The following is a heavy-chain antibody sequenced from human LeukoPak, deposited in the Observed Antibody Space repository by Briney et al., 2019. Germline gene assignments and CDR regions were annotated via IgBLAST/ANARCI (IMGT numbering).Heavy chain of an antibody. Sequence: GGSLRLSCAASGFTFSSYGMHWVRQAPGKGLEWVAVISYDGSNKYYADSVKGRFTISRDNSKNTLYLQMNSLRAEDTAVYYCAKGITMARGVMGDAFDIWGQGTMVTVSS. CDR2: ISYDGSNK. CDR3: AKGITMARGVMGDAFDI. D-gene: IGHD3-10*01. CDR1: GFTFSSYG. J-gene: IGHJ3*02. V-gene: IGHV3-30*18.